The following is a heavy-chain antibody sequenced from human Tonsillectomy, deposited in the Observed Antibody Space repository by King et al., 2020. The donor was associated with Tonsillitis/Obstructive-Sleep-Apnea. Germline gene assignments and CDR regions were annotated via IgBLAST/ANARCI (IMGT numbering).Heavy chain of an antibody. CDR1: GFTFSSYA. CDR3: AKGNNYYDSSGYYYVLQYFDY. CDR2: ISGSGGST. V-gene: IGHV3-23*04. J-gene: IGHJ4*02. Sequence: VQLVESGGGLVQPGGSLRLSCAASGFTFSSYAMSWVRQAPGKGLEWVSAISGSGGSTYYADSVKGRFTISRDNSKNTLYLQMNSLRAEDTAVYYCAKGNNYYDSSGYYYVLQYFDYWGQGTLVTVSS. D-gene: IGHD3-22*01.